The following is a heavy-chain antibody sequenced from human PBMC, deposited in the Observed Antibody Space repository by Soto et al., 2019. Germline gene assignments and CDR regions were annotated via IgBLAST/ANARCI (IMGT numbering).Heavy chain of an antibody. V-gene: IGHV3-64D*08. CDR1: GFTVSSYA. Sequence: GSLRLSCSASGFTVSSYAMHWVRQAPGKGLEYVSAISSNGGSTYYADSVKGRFTISRDNSKNTLYLQMSSLRAEDTAVYYCVRLLKIAVAGTVWGQGTRVTVSS. CDR2: ISSNGGST. CDR3: VRLLKIAVAGTV. D-gene: IGHD6-19*01. J-gene: IGHJ4*02.